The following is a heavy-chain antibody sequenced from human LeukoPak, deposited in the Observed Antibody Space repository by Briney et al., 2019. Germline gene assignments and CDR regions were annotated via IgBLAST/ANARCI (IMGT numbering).Heavy chain of an antibody. CDR1: GSIFTSYW. Sequence: GASLQISCQGSGSIFTSYWIGWVRQLPGKGLEWMGIIYPGDSDTRYSPSFQGQVAISAYKSISTAYLQWSSLKASDTAIYYCARRGSSGWYGVFDYWGQGTLVTVSS. CDR2: IYPGDSDT. J-gene: IGHJ4*02. D-gene: IGHD6-19*01. CDR3: ARRGSSGWYGVFDY. V-gene: IGHV5-51*01.